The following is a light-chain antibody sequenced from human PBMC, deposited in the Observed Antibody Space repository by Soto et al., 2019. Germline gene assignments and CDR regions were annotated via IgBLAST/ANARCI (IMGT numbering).Light chain of an antibody. J-gene: IGKJ4*01. Sequence: DVVMTQSPLSLPVTVGQPASISCRSTQSLVYSDGNTYLNWFHQRPGKTPRRLIYQVSKRDSGVPDSFSGSESGTDFTLKVSRVEAEDVRVYYCMQGTHWPLTFGGGTKVEIK. V-gene: IGKV2-30*01. CDR2: QVS. CDR3: MQGTHWPLT. CDR1: QSLVYSDGNTY.